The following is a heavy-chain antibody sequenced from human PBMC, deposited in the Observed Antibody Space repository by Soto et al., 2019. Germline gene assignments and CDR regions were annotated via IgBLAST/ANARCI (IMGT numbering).Heavy chain of an antibody. CDR3: ATAFDDYGGYYGALGY. CDR2: IFFTGST. Sequence: SETLSLTCTFSCGSIISGDYYWIWIRQPPGKGLEWIVYIFFTGSTYYNPSLKSRITISIDTSNNQLSLKLSSVTAADTAVYYSATAFDDYGGYYGALGYWGPGTLVTVSS. V-gene: IGHV4-30-4*01. CDR1: CGSIISGDYY. D-gene: IGHD3-3*01. J-gene: IGHJ4*02.